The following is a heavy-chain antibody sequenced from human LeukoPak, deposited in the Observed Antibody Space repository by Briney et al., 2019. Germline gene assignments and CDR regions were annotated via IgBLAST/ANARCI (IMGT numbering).Heavy chain of an antibody. Sequence: ASVKVSXKASGYTFTGYYMHWVRQAPGQGLEWMGRINPNSGGTNYAQKFQGRVTMTSDTSSSTAYMELSRLRSDDTAVYYCARGVNVLLWFGELYYFDYWGQGTLVTVSS. J-gene: IGHJ4*02. CDR2: INPNSGGT. CDR1: GYTFTGYY. V-gene: IGHV1-2*06. CDR3: ARGVNVLLWFGELYYFDY. D-gene: IGHD3-10*01.